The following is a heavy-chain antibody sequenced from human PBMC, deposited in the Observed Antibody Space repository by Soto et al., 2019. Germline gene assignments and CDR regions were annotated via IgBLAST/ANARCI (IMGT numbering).Heavy chain of an antibody. CDR3: AREDPPGLN. J-gene: IGHJ4*02. V-gene: IGHV1-18*01. Sequence: QVQLVQAGAEVKKPGASVKVSCKASVYTFTSYGISWVRQAPGQGLEWMGWIRAYNGNTNYPQKLRGRVTMTTDTSTSTVYLELRSLRSEDTAVYYCAREDPPGLNWGQGTLVTVYS. CDR2: IRAYNGNT. D-gene: IGHD2-21*01. CDR1: VYTFTSYG.